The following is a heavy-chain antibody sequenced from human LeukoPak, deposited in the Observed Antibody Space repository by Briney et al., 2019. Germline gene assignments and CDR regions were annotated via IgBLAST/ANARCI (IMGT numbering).Heavy chain of an antibody. J-gene: IGHJ4*02. CDR1: GVSFNDYY. V-gene: IGHV4-34*01. CDR2: INHSGYT. D-gene: IGHD4-17*01. CDR3: TRMTTGHDY. Sequence: SETLSLTCAVSGVSFNDYYWSWVRQTPGKGLEWIGEINHSGYTNDSPSLKSRVTLSIDTSRKQFSLNLRSVTVADTGIYYCTRMTTGHDYWGKGTLVTVSS.